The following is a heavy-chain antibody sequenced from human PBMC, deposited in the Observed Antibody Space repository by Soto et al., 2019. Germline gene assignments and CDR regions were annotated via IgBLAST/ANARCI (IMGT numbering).Heavy chain of an antibody. D-gene: IGHD3-10*01. CDR3: AKVGPLWFGESSYGMDV. V-gene: IGHV3-30*18. CDR1: GFTFSSYG. J-gene: IGHJ6*02. CDR2: ISYDGSNK. Sequence: GGSLRLSCAASGFTFSSYGMHWVRQAPGKGLEWVAVISYDGSNKYYADSVKGRFTISRDNSKNTLYLQMNSLRAEDTAVYYCAKVGPLWFGESSYGMDVWGQGTTVTVSS.